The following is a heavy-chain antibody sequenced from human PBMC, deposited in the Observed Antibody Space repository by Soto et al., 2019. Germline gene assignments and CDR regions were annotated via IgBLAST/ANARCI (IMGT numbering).Heavy chain of an antibody. CDR3: ARQGSNGAYVYYPMDV. Sequence: GESLKISCKGSQYRFNSYWIGWVRQRPGKVLEWIGMIYPGDSDTTYSPSFEGQVTMSVGKSISTAYLEWNSLKASDSATYYCARQGSNGAYVYYPMDVWGQGTTVTVSS. J-gene: IGHJ6*02. D-gene: IGHD3-16*01. CDR1: QYRFNSYW. V-gene: IGHV5-51*01. CDR2: IYPGDSDT.